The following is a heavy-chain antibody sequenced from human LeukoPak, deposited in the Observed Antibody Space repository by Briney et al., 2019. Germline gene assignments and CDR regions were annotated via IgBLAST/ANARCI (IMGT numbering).Heavy chain of an antibody. CDR1: GGTFSSYA. V-gene: IGHV1-69*05. D-gene: IGHD2-2*01. Sequence: ASVKVSCKASGGTFSSYAISWVRQAPGQGLEWMGGIIPIFGTANYAQKLQGRVTMTTDTSTSTAYMELRSLRSDDTAVYYCARAREGTYCSGTSCYSYYYMDVWGKGTTVTVSS. J-gene: IGHJ6*03. CDR2: IIPIFGTA. CDR3: ARAREGTYCSGTSCYSYYYMDV.